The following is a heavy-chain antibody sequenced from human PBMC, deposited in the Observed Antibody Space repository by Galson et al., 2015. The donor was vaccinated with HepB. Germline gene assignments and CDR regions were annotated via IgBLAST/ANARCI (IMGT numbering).Heavy chain of an antibody. D-gene: IGHD5/OR15-5a*01. Sequence: SVKVSCKASGYTFTSYYMHWVRQAPGQGLEWMGIINPSGGSTSYAQKFQGRVTMTRDTSTSTVYMELSSLRSEDTAVYYCATPSLVDRYYYGMNVWGQGTTVTVSS. CDR2: INPSGGST. V-gene: IGHV1-46*03. CDR3: ATPSLVDRYYYGMNV. CDR1: GYTFTSYY. J-gene: IGHJ6*02.